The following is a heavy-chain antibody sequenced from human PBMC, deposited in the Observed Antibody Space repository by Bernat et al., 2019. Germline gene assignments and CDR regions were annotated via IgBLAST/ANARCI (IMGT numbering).Heavy chain of an antibody. CDR1: GFTFSSYA. CDR2: ISGSGGST. Sequence: EVQLLESGGGLVQPGGSLRLSCAASGFTFSSYAMSWVRQAPGKGLEWVSAISGSGGSTYYADSVKGRFTIPRDNSKNTLYLQMNSLRAEDTAVYYCAKGQKQWLVGNWFDPWGQGTLVTVSS. V-gene: IGHV3-23*01. J-gene: IGHJ5*02. D-gene: IGHD6-19*01. CDR3: AKGQKQWLVGNWFDP.